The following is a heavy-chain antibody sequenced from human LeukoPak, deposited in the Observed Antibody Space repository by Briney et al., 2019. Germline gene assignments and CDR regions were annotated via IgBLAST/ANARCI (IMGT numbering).Heavy chain of an antibody. CDR3: ARRSSGWYEFDH. Sequence: PGESRRLSCAASEFTFSSYAMQWVRQAPGKGLEWVAGISASGGSTWYADSVKGRFTISRDHSKNTLYLQMNSLRAADTAVYYCARRSSGWYEFDHWGQGTLVTVSS. J-gene: IGHJ4*02. CDR1: EFTFSSYA. V-gene: IGHV3-23*01. D-gene: IGHD6-19*01. CDR2: ISASGGST.